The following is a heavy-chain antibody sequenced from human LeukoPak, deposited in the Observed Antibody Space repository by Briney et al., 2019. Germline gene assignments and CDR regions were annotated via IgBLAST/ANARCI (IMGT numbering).Heavy chain of an antibody. J-gene: IGHJ2*01. Sequence: PGGSLRLSCAASGFSFSSYWMHWVRQPPGKGLVWVSRITGDGSSTTYADSVKGRFTISRDNAKNTLYLQMISLRAEDTAVYYCARDTGWYFDFWGRGTLVTVSS. CDR3: ARDTGWYFDF. D-gene: IGHD4-17*01. V-gene: IGHV3-74*01. CDR2: ITGDGSST. CDR1: GFSFSSYW.